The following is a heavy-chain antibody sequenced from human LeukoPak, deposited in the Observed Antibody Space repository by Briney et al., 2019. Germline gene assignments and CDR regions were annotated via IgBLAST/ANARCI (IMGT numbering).Heavy chain of an antibody. J-gene: IGHJ4*02. CDR2: ISSSSSYI. Sequence: PGGSLRLSCAASGFTFSSYSMNWVRQAPGKGLEWVSSISSSSSYIYYADSVKGRFTISRDNAKNSLYLQMNSLRAEDTAVYYCASIPRYYYDSSGSDWGQGTLVTVSS. CDR1: GFTFSSYS. D-gene: IGHD3-22*01. V-gene: IGHV3-21*01. CDR3: ASIPRYYYDSSGSD.